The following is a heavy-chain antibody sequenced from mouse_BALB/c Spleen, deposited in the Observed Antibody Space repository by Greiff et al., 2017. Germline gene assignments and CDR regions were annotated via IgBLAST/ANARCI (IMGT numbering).Heavy chain of an antibody. V-gene: IGHV1-39*01. Sequence: EVKLVESGPELEKPGASVKISCKASGYSFTGYNMNWVKQSNGKSLEWIGNIDPYYGGTSYNQKFKGKATLTVDKSSSTAYMQLKSLTSEDSAVYYCARGGLRNYAMDYWGQGTSVTVSS. D-gene: IGHD2-4*01. CDR3: ARGGLRNYAMDY. CDR1: GYSFTGYN. CDR2: IDPYYGGT. J-gene: IGHJ4*01.